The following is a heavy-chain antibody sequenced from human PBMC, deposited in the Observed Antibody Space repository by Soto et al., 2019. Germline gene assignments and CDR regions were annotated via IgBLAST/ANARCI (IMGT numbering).Heavy chain of an antibody. J-gene: IGHJ4*02. V-gene: IGHV3-23*01. Sequence: LRLSCAASGFTFSSYAMSWVRQAPGKGLEWVSAISGSGGSTYYADSVKGRFTISRDNSKNTLYLQMNSLRAEDTAVYYCAKDLGDYVWGSYRFDNTAIDYWGQGTLVTVSS. CDR1: GFTFSSYA. D-gene: IGHD3-16*02. CDR3: AKDLGDYVWGSYRFDNTAIDY. CDR2: ISGSGGST.